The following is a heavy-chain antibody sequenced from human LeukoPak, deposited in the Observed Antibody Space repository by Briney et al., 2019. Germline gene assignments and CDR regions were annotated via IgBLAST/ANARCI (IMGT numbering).Heavy chain of an antibody. Sequence: ASVKVSCKASGYTFTGYYMHWVRQAPGQGLEWMGWINPNSGGTNYAQKFQGRVTMTRGTSISTAYMELSRLRSDDTAVYYCARDPPAYCGGDCYAHFSDYWGQGTLVTVSS. CDR3: ARDPPAYCGGDCYAHFSDY. D-gene: IGHD2-21*02. CDR1: GYTFTGYY. CDR2: INPNSGGT. J-gene: IGHJ4*02. V-gene: IGHV1-2*02.